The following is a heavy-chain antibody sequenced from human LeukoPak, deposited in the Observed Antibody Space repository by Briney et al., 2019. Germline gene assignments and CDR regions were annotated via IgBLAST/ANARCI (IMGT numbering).Heavy chain of an antibody. D-gene: IGHD5-24*01. J-gene: IGHJ4*02. CDR3: ATLNGHIDY. CDR1: GFTSSSYG. V-gene: IGHV3-30*03. Sequence: GGSLRLSCAASGFTSSSYGMHWVRQAPGKGLEWVAVISYDGTSKYYAESVKGRFTISRDNSKNTLYLQMNSLRLEDTAMYYCATLNGHIDYWGQGTLVTVSS. CDR2: ISYDGTSK.